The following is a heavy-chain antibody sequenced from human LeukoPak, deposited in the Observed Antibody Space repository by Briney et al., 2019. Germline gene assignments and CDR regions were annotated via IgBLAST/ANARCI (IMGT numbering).Heavy chain of an antibody. D-gene: IGHD3-10*01. CDR3: ARGVRGVINYYYYYMDV. Sequence: TGGSLRLSCAASGFTFSSYSMNWVRQAPGKGLEWVSSISSSSSYIYYADSVKGRFTISRDNAKNSLYLQMNSLRAEDTAVYYCARGVRGVINYYYYYMDVWGKGTTVTVSS. CDR2: ISSSSSYI. CDR1: GFTFSSYS. V-gene: IGHV3-21*01. J-gene: IGHJ6*03.